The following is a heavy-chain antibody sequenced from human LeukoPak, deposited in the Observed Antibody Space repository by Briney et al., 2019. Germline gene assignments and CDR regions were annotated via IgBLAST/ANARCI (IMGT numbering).Heavy chain of an antibody. V-gene: IGHV3-66*01. Sequence: GGSLRLSCAASGLTVSSNYMSWVRQALGKGLEWVSVIYSDGRTYYADSVQGRFTISRDNSKNTLYLQMNSLRAEDTAVYYCARDEVGAGNTYVKFDYWGQGTLVTVSS. J-gene: IGHJ4*02. CDR1: GLTVSSNY. CDR3: ARDEVGAGNTYVKFDY. D-gene: IGHD5-18*01. CDR2: IYSDGRT.